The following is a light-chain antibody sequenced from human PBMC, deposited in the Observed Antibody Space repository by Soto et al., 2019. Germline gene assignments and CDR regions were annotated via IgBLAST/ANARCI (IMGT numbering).Light chain of an antibody. CDR3: QQYSSYWT. Sequence: DIQMTQSPSTLPASVGDRVTITCRASQSISTWSAWYQQKPGKAPNLLIYKASYLASGVPSRFSGGGSGTEFTLTISSLQPDDFATYYCQQYSSYWTFGQGTKVEIK. J-gene: IGKJ1*01. CDR2: KAS. V-gene: IGKV1-5*03. CDR1: QSISTW.